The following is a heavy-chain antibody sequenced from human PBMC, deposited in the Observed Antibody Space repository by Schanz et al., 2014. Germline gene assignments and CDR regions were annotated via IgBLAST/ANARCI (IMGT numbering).Heavy chain of an antibody. CDR1: GFGFSSYS. V-gene: IGHV3-48*04. D-gene: IGHD3-10*01. CDR2: ISGSSRTI. CDR3: ARIGGSVFDY. J-gene: IGHJ4*02. Sequence: EVQLVESGGGLIQPGGSLRLSCAASGFGFSSYSMNWVRQAPGKGLEWVSYISGSSRTIYYADSMKGRFTISRDNTKNSLFLQLNSLRADDTAVYYCARIGGSVFDYWAQGTLVTVSS.